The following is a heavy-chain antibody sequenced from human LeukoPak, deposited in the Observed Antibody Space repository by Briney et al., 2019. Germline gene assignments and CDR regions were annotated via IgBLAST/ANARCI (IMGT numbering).Heavy chain of an antibody. D-gene: IGHD2-15*01. Sequence: PGGSLRLSCAASGFTFSSYWMSWVRQAPGKGLEWVADIKQDGSEKYYVDSVKGRFTISRDNAKNSLYLQMNSLRTEDTAVYYCARGYCTGGSCYLGDFWGQGTLVTVSS. CDR1: GFTFSSYW. J-gene: IGHJ4*02. CDR2: IKQDGSEK. CDR3: ARGYCTGGSCYLGDF. V-gene: IGHV3-7*03.